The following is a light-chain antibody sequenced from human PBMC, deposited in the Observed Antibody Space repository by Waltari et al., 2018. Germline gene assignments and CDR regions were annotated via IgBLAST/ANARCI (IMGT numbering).Light chain of an antibody. J-gene: IGKJ2*01. Sequence: DIQITQSPSTLSASLGDRVTITCRASQSISTWLAWYQQKPGKAPNLLIYKASILKSGVSSRFSGSGSGTEFTLTINTLQPDDFATYFCQHYNTYSPMYTFGQGTKLEIK. CDR2: KAS. V-gene: IGKV1-5*03. CDR1: QSISTW. CDR3: QHYNTYSPMYT.